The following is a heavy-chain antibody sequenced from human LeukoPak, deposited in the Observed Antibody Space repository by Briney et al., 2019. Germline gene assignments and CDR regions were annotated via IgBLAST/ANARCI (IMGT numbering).Heavy chain of an antibody. Sequence: SETLSLTCTVSGGSISSSSYYWGWIRQPPGKGLEWIGSIYYSGSTYYNPSLKSRVTISVDTSKNQFSLKLSSVTAADTAVYYCARLPSIYYMDVWGKGTTVTVSS. CDR1: GGSISSSSYY. CDR2: IYYSGST. J-gene: IGHJ6*03. D-gene: IGHD2/OR15-2a*01. CDR3: ARLPSIYYMDV. V-gene: IGHV4-39*01.